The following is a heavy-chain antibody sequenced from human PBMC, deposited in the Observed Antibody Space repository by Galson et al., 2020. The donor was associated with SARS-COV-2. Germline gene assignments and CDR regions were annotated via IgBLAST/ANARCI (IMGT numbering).Heavy chain of an antibody. CDR3: VRVFSGTVGLDY. J-gene: IGHJ4*02. CDR2: FKSDASRI. CDR1: GFTSSSTW. D-gene: IGHD1-26*01. V-gene: IGHV3-74*03. Sequence: GGLLRPPCPASGFTSSSTWMYWARQPPGKGPVCFSLFKSDASRITTADSVKGRFTIPRDNAKNTLYLQMNSLRAENTALYFCVRVFSGTVGLDYWGQGTLVTVSS.